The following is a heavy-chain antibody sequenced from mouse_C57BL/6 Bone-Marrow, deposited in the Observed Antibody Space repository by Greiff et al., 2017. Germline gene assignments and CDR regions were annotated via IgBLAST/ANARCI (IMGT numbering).Heavy chain of an antibody. CDR3: ARNYDYDVECAY. D-gene: IGHD2-4*01. V-gene: IGHV1-69*01. CDR2: LDPSDSYT. J-gene: IGHJ3*01. Sequence: QVQLQQPGAELVMPGASVKLSCKASGYTFTSYWMHWVKQRPGQGLEWIGELDPSDSYTNYNQKFKGKSTLTVDKSSSTAYMQLSSLTSEDSAVYYCARNYDYDVECAYWGQGTLVTVSA. CDR1: GYTFTSYW.